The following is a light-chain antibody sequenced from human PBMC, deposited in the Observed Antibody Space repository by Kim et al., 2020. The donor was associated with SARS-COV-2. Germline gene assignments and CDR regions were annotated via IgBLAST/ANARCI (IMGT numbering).Light chain of an antibody. J-gene: IGLJ2*01. CDR2: EDD. Sequence: NFMLTQPNSVSESQGKTVTISCTRSSGSIDDNYVQWYQQRPGGVPTTVIYEDDQRPSGVSDRFSGSIDNSSNSASLTISGLRTEDEADYYCQSYNRDNVLFGGGTQLTVL. CDR3: QSYNRDNVL. CDR1: SGSIDDNY. V-gene: IGLV6-57*04.